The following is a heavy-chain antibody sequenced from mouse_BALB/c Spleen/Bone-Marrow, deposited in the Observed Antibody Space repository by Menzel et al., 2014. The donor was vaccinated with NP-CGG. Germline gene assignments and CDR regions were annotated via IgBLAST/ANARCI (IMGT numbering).Heavy chain of an antibody. V-gene: IGHV5-6*01. Sequence: EVKLVDSGGDLVKSGGSLKLSCAAPGFTFSRYGMSWVRRTPDKRLEWVAIISSGGSYTYYPDSVKGRFTISRDNAKNTLYLQMSSLKSEDTAMYYCARHNYGYYAMDYWGQGTSVTVSS. CDR2: ISSGGSYT. D-gene: IGHD1-1*01. CDR3: ARHNYGYYAMDY. CDR1: GFTFSRYG. J-gene: IGHJ4*01.